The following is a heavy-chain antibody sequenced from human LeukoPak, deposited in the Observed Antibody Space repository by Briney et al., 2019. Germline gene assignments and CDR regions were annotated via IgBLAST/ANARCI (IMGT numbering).Heavy chain of an antibody. D-gene: IGHD2-15*01. CDR1: GFSFYDYP. Sequence: GVSLRLSCAASGFSFYDYPMHWVRQAPGKGLEWVSLISGDGVKAYYADSVRGRFTISRDNSKDSLYLQMNSLRTEDTAMYYCVKEIDTLGTNAFDIWGQGTMVTVSS. CDR3: VKEIDTLGTNAFDI. CDR2: ISGDGVKA. V-gene: IGHV3-43*02. J-gene: IGHJ3*02.